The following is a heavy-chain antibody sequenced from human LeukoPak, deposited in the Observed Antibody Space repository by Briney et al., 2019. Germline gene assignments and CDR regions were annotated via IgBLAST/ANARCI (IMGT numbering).Heavy chain of an antibody. J-gene: IGHJ4*02. D-gene: IGHD6-19*01. Sequence: KTGGSLRLSCAASGFTFSSYSMNWVRQAPGKGLEWVSSISSSSSYIYYADSVKGRFTISRDNSKNTLYLQMNSLRAEDTAVYYCARAGGTAVAAPSDWGQGTLVTVSS. V-gene: IGHV3-21*01. CDR3: ARAGGTAVAAPSD. CDR2: ISSSSSYI. CDR1: GFTFSSYS.